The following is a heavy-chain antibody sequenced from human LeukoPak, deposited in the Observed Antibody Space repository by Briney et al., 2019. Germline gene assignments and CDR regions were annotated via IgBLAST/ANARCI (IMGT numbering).Heavy chain of an antibody. CDR3: ARGAWLVSDYYYGMDV. D-gene: IGHD6-19*01. CDR1: GGTFSSYA. Sequence: SVKVSCKASGGTFSSYAISWVRQAPGQGLEWMGGIIPIFGTANYAQKFQGRVTITADESTSTAYMELSSLRSEDTAVYYCARGAWLVSDYYYGMDVWGQGTTVSVSS. CDR2: IIPIFGTA. J-gene: IGHJ6*02. V-gene: IGHV1-69*13.